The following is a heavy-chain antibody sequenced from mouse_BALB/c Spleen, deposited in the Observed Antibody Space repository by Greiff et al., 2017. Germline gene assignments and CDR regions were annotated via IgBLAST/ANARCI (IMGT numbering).Heavy chain of an antibody. CDR1: GFTFSDYY. CDR2: ISDGGSYT. Sequence: EVQLVESGGGLVKPGGSLKLSCAASGFTFSDYYMYWVRQTPEKRLEWVATISDGGSYTYYPDSVKGRFTISRDNAKNNLYLQMSSLKSEDTAMYYCARDHHRAMDYWGQGTSVTVSS. CDR3: ARDHHRAMDY. J-gene: IGHJ4*01. V-gene: IGHV5-4*02.